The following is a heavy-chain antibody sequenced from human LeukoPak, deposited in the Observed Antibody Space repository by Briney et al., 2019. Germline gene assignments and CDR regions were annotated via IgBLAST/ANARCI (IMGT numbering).Heavy chain of an antibody. CDR3: AKAIVGATSRNYFDY. D-gene: IGHD1-26*01. CDR2: ISFSGGST. Sequence: GGSLRLSCAASGFTYSSYWMTWVRQAPGKGLEWVSSISFSGGSTYYADSVKGRFTISRDNSKNTLYLQMNSLRAEDTAVYYCAKAIVGATSRNYFDYWGQGTLVTVSS. V-gene: IGHV3-23*01. CDR1: GFTYSSYW. J-gene: IGHJ4*02.